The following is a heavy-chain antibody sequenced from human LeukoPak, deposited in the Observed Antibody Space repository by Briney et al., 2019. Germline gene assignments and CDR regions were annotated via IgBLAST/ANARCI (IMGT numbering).Heavy chain of an antibody. J-gene: IGHJ6*03. CDR1: GYTFTSYY. D-gene: IGHD3-9*01. CDR3: ARVNPYYDILTGYYWYYYYMDV. V-gene: IGHV1-46*01. Sequence: ASVKVSCKASGYTFTSYYMHWVRQAPGQGLEWMGIINPSDGSTSYAQKFQGRVTMTRDMSTSTVYMELSSLRSEDTAVYYCARVNPYYDILTGYYWYYYYMDVWGKGTTVTISS. CDR2: INPSDGST.